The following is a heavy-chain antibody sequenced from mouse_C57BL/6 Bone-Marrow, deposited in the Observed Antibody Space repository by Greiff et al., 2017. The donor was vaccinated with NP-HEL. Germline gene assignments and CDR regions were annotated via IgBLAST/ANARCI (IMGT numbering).Heavy chain of an antibody. Sequence: VQLQQPGAELVMPGASVKLSCKASGYTFTSYWMHWVKQRPGHGLAWIGDIDPSDSYPNYNQKFKGKSTLTADKSSSTAYMQLSSLTSEDAAVYYCAREGYYYGFAYGGQGTLVTVSA. CDR3: AREGYYYGFAY. D-gene: IGHD1-1*01. CDR1: GYTFTSYW. J-gene: IGHJ3*01. V-gene: IGHV1-69*01. CDR2: IDPSDSYP.